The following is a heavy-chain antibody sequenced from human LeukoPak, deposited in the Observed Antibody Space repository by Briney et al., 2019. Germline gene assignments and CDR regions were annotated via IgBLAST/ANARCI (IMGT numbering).Heavy chain of an antibody. V-gene: IGHV3-23*01. CDR1: GFTFGGYA. CDR3: AKDPRTWFGELLSPSYFDY. D-gene: IGHD3-10*01. J-gene: IGHJ4*02. Sequence: GGSLRLSCAASGFTFGGYAMSWVRQAPGKGLEWVSGISGSGGSTYFADSVKGRFTISRDNSKNTLYLQMNSLRAEDTAVYYCAKDPRTWFGELLSPSYFDYWGLGTLVTVSS. CDR2: ISGSGGST.